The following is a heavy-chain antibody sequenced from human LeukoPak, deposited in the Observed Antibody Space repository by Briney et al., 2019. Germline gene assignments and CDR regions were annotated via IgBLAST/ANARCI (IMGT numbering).Heavy chain of an antibody. CDR3: ARGDWKDAFDI. V-gene: IGHV3-74*01. Sequence: QPGGSLRLSCAASGFTFSSYWMHWVRPVPGKGLVWVSRIYTDGSSINYADSVKGRFTISRDNANNTLYLQMNSLRAEDTAVYYCARGDWKDAFDIWGQGTRVTVSS. J-gene: IGHJ3*02. CDR2: IYTDGSSI. D-gene: IGHD1-1*01. CDR1: GFTFSSYW.